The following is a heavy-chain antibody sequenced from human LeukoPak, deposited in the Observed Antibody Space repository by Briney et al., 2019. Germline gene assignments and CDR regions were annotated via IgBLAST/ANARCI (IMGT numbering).Heavy chain of an antibody. J-gene: IGHJ4*02. CDR3: AKIRYCSSTNCYRGEYYFDY. D-gene: IGHD2-2*01. CDR2: ISSSGAST. CDR1: GFTFSSYS. Sequence: GGSLRLSCAASGFTFSSYSMNWVRQAPGKGLEWVSAISSSGASTYYADSVKGRFTISRDNSKNTLSLQMNSLRAEDTAVYYCAKIRYCSSTNCYRGEYYFDYWGQGTLVTVSS. V-gene: IGHV3-23*01.